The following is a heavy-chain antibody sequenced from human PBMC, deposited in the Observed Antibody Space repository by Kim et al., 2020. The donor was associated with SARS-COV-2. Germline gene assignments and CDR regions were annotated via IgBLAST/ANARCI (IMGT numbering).Heavy chain of an antibody. Sequence: GGSLRLSCAASGFTFSSYAVTWVRQAPGKGLEWVSTISGSGSSTYYPDSVKGRFTISRDNSKNTLYLQMNSLRAEDTAVYYCAKDYGDYGGGFDYWGQGTLVTVSS. CDR2: ISGSGSST. D-gene: IGHD4-17*01. CDR1: GFTFSSYA. CDR3: AKDYGDYGGGFDY. J-gene: IGHJ4*02. V-gene: IGHV3-23*01.